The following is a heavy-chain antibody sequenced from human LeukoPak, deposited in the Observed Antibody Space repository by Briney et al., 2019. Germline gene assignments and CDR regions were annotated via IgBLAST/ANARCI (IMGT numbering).Heavy chain of an antibody. CDR1: GGSFSGYY. J-gene: IGHJ3*02. D-gene: IGHD1-20*01. Sequence: PSETLSLTCAVYGGSFSGYYWSWIRQPPGKGLEWIGEINHSGSTNYNPSLKSRVTISVDTSKNQFSLKLSSVTAADTAVYYCARVQNNSMDAFDIWGQGTMVTVSS. CDR3: ARVQNNSMDAFDI. CDR2: INHSGST. V-gene: IGHV4-34*01.